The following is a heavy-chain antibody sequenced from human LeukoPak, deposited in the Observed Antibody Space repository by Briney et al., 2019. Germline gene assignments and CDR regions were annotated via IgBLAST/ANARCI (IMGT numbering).Heavy chain of an antibody. V-gene: IGHV1-69*05. CDR1: GGTFSSYA. CDR3: ARGVAVAGTIDY. CDR2: IIPIFGTA. Sequence: ASVKVSCKASGGTFSSYAISWVRQAPGQGLEWMGGIIPIFGTANYAQKFQGRVTITRDTSASTAYMELSSLRSEDTAVYYCARGVAVAGTIDYWGQGTLVTVSS. D-gene: IGHD6-19*01. J-gene: IGHJ4*02.